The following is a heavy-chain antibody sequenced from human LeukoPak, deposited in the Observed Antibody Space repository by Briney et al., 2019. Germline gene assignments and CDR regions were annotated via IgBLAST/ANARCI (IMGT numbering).Heavy chain of an antibody. CDR2: VYSSGGT. D-gene: IGHD5-18*01. CDR3: ARYSYGGYHFDY. V-gene: IGHV4-59*01. J-gene: IGHJ4*02. Sequence: SETLSLTCTVSGDSISSYYWSWIRQPPGKGLEWIGYVYSSGGTNYNPSLKSRVTMSVDTSKNQFSLKLSSVTAADTAVYYCARYSYGGYHFDYWGQGTLVTVSS. CDR1: GDSISSYY.